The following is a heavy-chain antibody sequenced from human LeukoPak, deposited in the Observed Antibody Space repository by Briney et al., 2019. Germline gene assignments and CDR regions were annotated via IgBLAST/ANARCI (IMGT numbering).Heavy chain of an antibody. D-gene: IGHD3-10*01. CDR2: ISGSGGST. CDR1: GFTFSSYA. V-gene: IGHV3-23*01. J-gene: IGHJ3*02. CDR3: AKVSSRFGEFPGADGRDAFDI. Sequence: GGSLRLSCAASGFTFSSYAMSWVRQAPGKGLEWVSAISGSGGSTYYADSVKGRFTISRDNSKNTLYLQMNSLRAEDTAVYYCAKVSSRFGEFPGADGRDAFDIWGQGTMVTVSS.